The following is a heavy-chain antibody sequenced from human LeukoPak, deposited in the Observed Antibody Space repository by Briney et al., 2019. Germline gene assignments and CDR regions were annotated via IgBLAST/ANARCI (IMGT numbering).Heavy chain of an antibody. J-gene: IGHJ5*02. CDR2: ISSSGHII. D-gene: IGHD4-17*01. Sequence: GGSLRLSCAASGFTFSDYYMSWIRQAPGKGLQWVSYISSSGHIIYYADSVKGRFTSSRDNAKNSLYLQMNSLRAEDTAVYYCARDSATVTSTSSWFDPWGQGTLVTVSS. V-gene: IGHV3-11*04. CDR1: GFTFSDYY. CDR3: ARDSATVTSTSSWFDP.